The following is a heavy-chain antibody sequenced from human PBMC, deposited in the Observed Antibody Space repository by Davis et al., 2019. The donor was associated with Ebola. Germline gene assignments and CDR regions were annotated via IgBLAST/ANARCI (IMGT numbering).Heavy chain of an antibody. V-gene: IGHV4-39*07. J-gene: IGHJ4*02. CDR3: ARGWDSSGWKD. Sequence: SETLSLTCTVSGGSISSGDYYWSWIRQPPGKGLEWIGSIYYSGSTYYNPSHKSRVTISVDSSKNQFSLKLSSETAADTAVYYCARGWDSSGWKDWGQGTLVTVSS. D-gene: IGHD6-19*01. CDR1: GGSISSGDYY. CDR2: IYYSGST.